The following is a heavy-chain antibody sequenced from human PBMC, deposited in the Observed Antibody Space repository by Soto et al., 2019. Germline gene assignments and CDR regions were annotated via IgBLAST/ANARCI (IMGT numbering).Heavy chain of an antibody. CDR3: ARDCNLIAAAGLDAFDI. V-gene: IGHV4-34*01. CDR1: GGSFSGYY. CDR2: INHSGST. J-gene: IGHJ3*02. D-gene: IGHD6-13*01. Sequence: PSETLSLTCAVYGGSFSGYYWSWIRQPPGKGLEWIGEINHSGSTNYNPSLKSRVTISVDTSKNQFSLKLSSVTAADTAVYYCARDCNLIAAAGLDAFDIWGQGTMVTVSS.